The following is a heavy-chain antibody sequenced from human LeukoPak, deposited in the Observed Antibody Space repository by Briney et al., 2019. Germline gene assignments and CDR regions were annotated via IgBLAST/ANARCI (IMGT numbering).Heavy chain of an antibody. J-gene: IGHJ4*02. D-gene: IGHD6-13*01. CDR1: GFTFDDYG. V-gene: IGHV3-20*04. CDR3: ARGGYSSSWYEKNDY. Sequence: GGSLRLSCAASGFTFDDYGMSWVRQAPGKGLEWVSGLNWNGGSTGYADSVKGRFTISRDNAKNSLYLQMNSLRAEDTAVYYCARGGYSSSWYEKNDYWGQGTLVTVSS. CDR2: LNWNGGST.